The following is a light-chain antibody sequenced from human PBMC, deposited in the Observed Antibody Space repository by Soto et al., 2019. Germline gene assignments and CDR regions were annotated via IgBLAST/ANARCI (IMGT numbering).Light chain of an antibody. CDR2: DVS. V-gene: IGLV2-14*01. J-gene: IGLJ2*01. CDR3: SSHTSSITVV. CDR1: SSDVGGYNY. Sequence: QSALTQPASVSGSPGQSITISCTGTSSDVGGYNYVSWYQQYPGKAPKLMIYDVSNRPSGVSNRFSGSKSGNTASLTISGRQAEDEADYYCSSHTSSITVVFGGGTKLTVL.